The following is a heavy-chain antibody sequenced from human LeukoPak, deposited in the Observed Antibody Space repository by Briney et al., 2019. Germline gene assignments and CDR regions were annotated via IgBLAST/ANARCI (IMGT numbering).Heavy chain of an antibody. CDR1: GFTFSSYS. V-gene: IGHV3-21*01. CDR2: ISSSSSYI. J-gene: IGHJ4*02. Sequence: GGSLRLSCAASGFTFSSYSMNWVRQAPGKGLEWVSSISSSSSYIYYADSVKGRFTISRDNAKNSLYLQMNSLRAEDTAVYYCARSGVSDPGIRLHFDYWGQGTLVTVSS. D-gene: IGHD6-13*01. CDR3: ARSGVSDPGIRLHFDY.